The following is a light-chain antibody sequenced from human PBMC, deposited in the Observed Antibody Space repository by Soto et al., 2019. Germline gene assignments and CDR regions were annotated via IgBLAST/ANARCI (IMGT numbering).Light chain of an antibody. CDR3: ATWDDTLTGVV. J-gene: IGLJ3*02. V-gene: IGLV1-36*01. CDR2: YDD. Sequence: QSVLTQPPSVAEAPRQRVTITCSGSASNIGNNAVSWYQQLPGEAPKLLLYYDDLLSSGVSDRFSASKSGTSASLAISGLQSEDEADYYCATWDDTLTGVVFGGGTKLTVL. CDR1: ASNIGNNA.